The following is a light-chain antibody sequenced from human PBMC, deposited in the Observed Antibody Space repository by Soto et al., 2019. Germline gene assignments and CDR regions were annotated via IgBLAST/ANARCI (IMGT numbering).Light chain of an antibody. V-gene: IGLV8-61*01. CDR2: STH. J-gene: IGLJ2*01. Sequence: QTVVTQEPSFSVSPGRTVTLTCGLSSGSVSTSNYPSWYQQTPGQAPRTLIYSTHTRSSGVPDRFSGSILGNKAALTITGAQADDESDYYCVLYMGSGISVFGGGTKVTVL. CDR3: VLYMGSGISV. CDR1: SGSVSTSNY.